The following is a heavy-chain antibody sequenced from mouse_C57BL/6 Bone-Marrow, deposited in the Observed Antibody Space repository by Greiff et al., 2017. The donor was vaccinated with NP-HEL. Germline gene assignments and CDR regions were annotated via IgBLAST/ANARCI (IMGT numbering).Heavy chain of an antibody. V-gene: IGHV5-4*03. CDR2: ISDGGSYT. J-gene: IGHJ4*01. Sequence: EVMLVESGGGLVKPGGSLKLSCAASGFTFSSYAMSWVRQTPEKRLEWVATISDGGSYTYYPDNVKGRFTISRDNAKNNLYLQMSHLKSEDTAMYYCARLTINYYAMDYWGQGTSVTVSS. D-gene: IGHD2-13*01. CDR1: GFTFSSYA. CDR3: ARLTINYYAMDY.